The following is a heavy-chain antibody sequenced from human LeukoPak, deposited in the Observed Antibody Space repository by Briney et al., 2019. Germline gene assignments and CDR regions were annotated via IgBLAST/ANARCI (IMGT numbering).Heavy chain of an antibody. J-gene: IGHJ4*02. CDR1: GYTFTSYS. D-gene: IGHD1-26*01. V-gene: IGHV1-46*01. CDR3: ARSRSGTYLLAY. Sequence: VASVNVSCTASGYTFTSYSIHWVRQAPGQGLKWLGIINPSGGSTTYAQKFQGRVTMTRDTSTSTVYMELSSLRSEDTAVYYCARSRSGTYLLAYWGQGTLVTVSS. CDR2: INPSGGST.